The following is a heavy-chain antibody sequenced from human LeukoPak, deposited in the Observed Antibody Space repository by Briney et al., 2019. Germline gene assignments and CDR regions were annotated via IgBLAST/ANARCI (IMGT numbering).Heavy chain of an antibody. CDR2: LSAYNGNT. J-gene: IGHJ6*02. V-gene: IGHV1-18*04. CDR3: ARGGRYYYDSSGYGTYYYYGMDV. Sequence: ASVKVSCKASGYTFTSYYMHWVRQAPGQGLEWMGWLSAYNGNTNYAQKLQGRVTMTTDTSTSTAYMELRSLRSDDTAVYYCARGGRYYYDSSGYGTYYYYGMDVWGQGTTVTVSS. CDR1: GYTFTSYY. D-gene: IGHD3-22*01.